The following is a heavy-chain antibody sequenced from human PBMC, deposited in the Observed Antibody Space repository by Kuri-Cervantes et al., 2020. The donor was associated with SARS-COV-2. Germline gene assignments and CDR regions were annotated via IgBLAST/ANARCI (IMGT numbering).Heavy chain of an antibody. CDR2: IFSSDEK. D-gene: IGHD3-3*01. CDR3: ARMITIFGVAHFDY. V-gene: IGHV2-26*01. J-gene: IGHJ4*02. CDR1: GGSISSGGYY. Sequence: ETLSLTCTVSGGSISSGGYYWSWIRQPPGKALEWLAHIFSSDEKSYSTSLKSRLTISKDTSKSQVVLTMTNMDPVDTATYYCARMITIFGVAHFDYWGQGTLVTVSS.